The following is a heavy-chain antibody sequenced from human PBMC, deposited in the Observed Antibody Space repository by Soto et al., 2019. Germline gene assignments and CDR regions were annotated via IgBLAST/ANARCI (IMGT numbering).Heavy chain of an antibody. CDR3: ARDDFWSDLFYYKGMEV. J-gene: IGHJ6*02. CDR1: GDTFSSYG. D-gene: IGHD3-3*01. CDR2: IIPILGTP. Sequence: QVQLVQSGAEVKKPGSSVKVSCKASGDTFSSYGISWVRQAPGQGLEWMGGIIPILGTPNYEQKFQGRVTITADESTGTAYLELSSLRAEDTAVYYCARDDFWSDLFYYKGMEVWGQGTTVTVSS. V-gene: IGHV1-69*01.